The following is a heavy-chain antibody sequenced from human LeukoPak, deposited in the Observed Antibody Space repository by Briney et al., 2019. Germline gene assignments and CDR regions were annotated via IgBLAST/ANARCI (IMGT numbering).Heavy chain of an antibody. Sequence: GRSLRLSCAASGFTFSSYGMHWVRQAPGKGLEWVSAISGSGTNTYYADSVKGRFTISRDNSKNTLYLQINSLRAEDTAVYYCAKDPFRARISAPDYWGQGTLVTVSS. D-gene: IGHD6-6*01. CDR3: AKDPFRARISAPDY. CDR1: GFTFSSYG. V-gene: IGHV3-23*01. J-gene: IGHJ4*02. CDR2: ISGSGTNT.